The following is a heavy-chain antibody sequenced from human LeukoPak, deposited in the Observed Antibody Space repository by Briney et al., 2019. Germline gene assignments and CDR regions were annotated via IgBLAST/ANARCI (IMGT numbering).Heavy chain of an antibody. CDR1: GFTFSSYA. J-gene: IGHJ1*01. Sequence: GGSLRLSCAASGFTFSSYAMTWVRQAPGKGLEWVSAISGSGYTTYYADSVKGRFTISRDNSKNTLFLQMNSLRAEDTAVYYCAKDPTSGGTAEYFQHWGQGTLVTVSA. CDR3: AKDPTSGGTAEYFQH. V-gene: IGHV3-23*01. D-gene: IGHD6-13*01. CDR2: ISGSGYTT.